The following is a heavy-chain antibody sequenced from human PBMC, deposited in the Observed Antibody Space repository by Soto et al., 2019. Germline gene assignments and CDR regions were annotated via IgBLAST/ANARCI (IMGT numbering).Heavy chain of an antibody. D-gene: IGHD2-8*02. J-gene: IGHJ6*03. CDR2: IIPIVGLT. Sequence: QVQLLQSGSEVKKPGSSVKVSCRASGGSLSSYPVTWVRQAPGQGLEWMGRIIPIVGLTNYAQKFQGRVTITADKSTSTAYMELSSLRSDDTAVYCFAITTGGHAAGGNSMDVWGKGTTVIVSS. CDR3: AITTGGHAAGGNSMDV. V-gene: IGHV1-69*02. CDR1: GGSLSSYP.